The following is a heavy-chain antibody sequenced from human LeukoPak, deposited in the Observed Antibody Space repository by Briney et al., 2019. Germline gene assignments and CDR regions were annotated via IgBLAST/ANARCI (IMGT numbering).Heavy chain of an antibody. J-gene: IGHJ4*02. CDR3: AGGGVRYSTGYRYLFDF. CDR2: IFHSGNT. V-gene: IGHV4-38-2*02. D-gene: IGHD3-22*01. CDR1: DYSITSGYY. Sequence: SETLSLTCTVSDYSITSGYYWGWVRPPPGKWLEWIGSIFHSGNTYYNPSLKSRVTISVVTSKNQFSLKVNSVTAADTAVYYCAGGGVRYSTGYRYLFDFWGQGTLVTVSS.